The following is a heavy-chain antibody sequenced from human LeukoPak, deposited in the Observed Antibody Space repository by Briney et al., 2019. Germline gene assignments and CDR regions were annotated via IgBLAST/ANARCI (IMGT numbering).Heavy chain of an antibody. CDR1: GGSISSYY. V-gene: IGHV4-59*08. CDR2: IFYSGST. CDR3: GRLSTRFCSGGTCYTNGAVDI. Sequence: SETLSLTCTVSGGSISSYYWSWIRQPPGQGLEWIGYIFYSGSTNYNPSLKSQVTMSVDTSNKRFSLRLSSVTAADTALYYCGRLSTRFCSGGTCYTNGAVDIWGQGTRVTVSS. D-gene: IGHD2-15*01. J-gene: IGHJ3*02.